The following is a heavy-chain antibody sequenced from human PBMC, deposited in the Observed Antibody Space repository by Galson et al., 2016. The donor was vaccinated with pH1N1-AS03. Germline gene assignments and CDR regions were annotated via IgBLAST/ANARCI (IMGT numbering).Heavy chain of an antibody. J-gene: IGHJ4*02. CDR1: GFTFHDYA. V-gene: IGHV3-23*01. D-gene: IGHD3-10*01. Sequence: SLRLSCAASGFTFHDYAMHWVRQAPGKGLEWVSSISGADLSTYYADSVKGRFTVSRDNSKNTLFLQMNSLRAEDTAVYYCARSTSGRLCDDWGQGTLVTVSS. CDR3: ARSTSGRLCDD. CDR2: ISGADLST.